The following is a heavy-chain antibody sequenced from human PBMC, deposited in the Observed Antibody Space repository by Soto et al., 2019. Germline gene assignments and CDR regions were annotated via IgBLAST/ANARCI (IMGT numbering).Heavy chain of an antibody. CDR2: ISGSGGST. J-gene: IGHJ4*02. V-gene: IGHV3-23*01. CDR3: AKSTSGSYPARFEY. D-gene: IGHD1-26*01. CDR1: VFTFSSYA. Sequence: VGSLRLSCASSVFTFSSYAMSWVRHSPGKGLEWVSAISGSGGSTYYADSVKGRFTISRDNSKNTLYLQMNSLRAEDTAVYYCAKSTSGSYPARFEYWGQGTLVIVSS.